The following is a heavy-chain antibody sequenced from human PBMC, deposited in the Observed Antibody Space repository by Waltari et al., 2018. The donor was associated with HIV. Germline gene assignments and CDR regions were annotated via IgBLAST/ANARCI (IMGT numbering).Heavy chain of an antibody. D-gene: IGHD6-13*01. CDR2: ISWNSGSI. J-gene: IGHJ5*02. CDR3: AKDYEAYSSSWSGWFDP. Sequence: EVQLVESGGGLVQPGRSLRLSCAASGFTFDDYAMHWVRQAPGKGLEWVSGISWNSGSIGYADSVKGRFTISRDNAKNSLYLQMNSLRAEDTALYYCAKDYEAYSSSWSGWFDPWGQGTLVTVSS. V-gene: IGHV3-9*01. CDR1: GFTFDDYA.